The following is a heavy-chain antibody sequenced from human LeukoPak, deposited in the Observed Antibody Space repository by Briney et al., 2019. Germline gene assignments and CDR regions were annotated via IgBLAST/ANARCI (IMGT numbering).Heavy chain of an antibody. CDR3: ATTYYHDTLEAFDI. D-gene: IGHD3-22*01. J-gene: IGHJ3*02. V-gene: IGHV4-31*03. CDR2: IYYSGST. Sequence: SETLSLTCTVSGGSISSGGYYWRWIRQHPGKGLEWIVYIYYSGSTYYNPSLKSRVTISVDTSKNQFSLKLSSVTAADTAVYYCATTYYHDTLEAFDIWGQGTMVTVAS. CDR1: GGSISSGGYY.